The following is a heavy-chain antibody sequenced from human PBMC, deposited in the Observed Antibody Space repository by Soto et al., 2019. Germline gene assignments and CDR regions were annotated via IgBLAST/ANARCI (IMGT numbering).Heavy chain of an antibody. CDR3: AKDRLAGGFDY. CDR1: GFTFSTYW. V-gene: IGHV3-7*03. D-gene: IGHD3-16*01. Sequence: PGGSLRLSCAASGFTFSTYWMSWVRQAPGKGLEWVANINQAGGEKYYVDSVKGRFTISRDNSKNTVYLQMTSLRADDTAVYYCAKDRLAGGFDYWGQGTLVTVSS. CDR2: INQAGGEK. J-gene: IGHJ4*02.